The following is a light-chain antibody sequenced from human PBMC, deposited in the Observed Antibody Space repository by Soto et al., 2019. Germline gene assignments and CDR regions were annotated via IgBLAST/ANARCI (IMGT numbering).Light chain of an antibody. Sequence: DIQMTQSPSTLSASVGDRVIITCRASQSINRWLAWYQQRPGKAPKLLIYEASSLESGGPSRFSGSGSGTEFTITVSNLQPDDFATYDCQQYNSLWTFGQGTNVEIK. CDR1: QSINRW. V-gene: IGKV1-5*03. CDR3: QQYNSLWT. J-gene: IGKJ1*01. CDR2: EAS.